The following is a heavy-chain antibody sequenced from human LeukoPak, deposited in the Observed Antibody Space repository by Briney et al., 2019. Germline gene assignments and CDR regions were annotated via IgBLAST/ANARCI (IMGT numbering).Heavy chain of an antibody. D-gene: IGHD1-26*01. V-gene: IGHV1-69*02. J-gene: IGHJ5*02. Sequence: GASVKVSCEASGGTFSSYTISWVRQAPGQGLEWMGRIIPILGIANYAQKFQGRVTITADKSTSTAYMELSSLRSEDTAVYYCASLFSGSYRGNWFDPWGQGTLVTVSS. CDR3: ASLFSGSYRGNWFDP. CDR2: IIPILGIA. CDR1: GGTFSSYT.